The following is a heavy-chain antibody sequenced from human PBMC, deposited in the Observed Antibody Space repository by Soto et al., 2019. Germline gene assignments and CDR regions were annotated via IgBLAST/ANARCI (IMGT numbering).Heavy chain of an antibody. V-gene: IGHV1-69*06. CDR1: GSRFSNYV. J-gene: IGHJ4*02. D-gene: IGHD2-2*02. CDR2: IIPIFNST. Sequence: QVQLVQSGAEVKTPGSSLKVSCKVSGSRFSNYVISWVRQAPGHGLEWLGRIIPIFNSTKYAQNFQGRVIITADKSTSTASLELSSLRSDDTAVYYCAREGRGKKAGYNGLVSLGYWGQGTLVTVSS. CDR3: AREGRGKKAGYNGLVSLGY.